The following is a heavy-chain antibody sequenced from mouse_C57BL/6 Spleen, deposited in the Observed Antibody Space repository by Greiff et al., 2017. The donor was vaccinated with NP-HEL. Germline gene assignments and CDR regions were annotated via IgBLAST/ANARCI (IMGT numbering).Heavy chain of an antibody. CDR2: ISYDGSN. CDR1: GYSITSGYY. Sequence: VQLKESGPGLVKPSQSLSLTCSVTGYSITSGYYWNWIRQFPGNKLEWMGYISYDGSNNYNPSLKNRISITRDTSKNQFFLKLNSVTTEDTATCYCARGAMDYWGQGTSVTVSS. CDR3: ARGAMDY. J-gene: IGHJ4*01. V-gene: IGHV3-6*01.